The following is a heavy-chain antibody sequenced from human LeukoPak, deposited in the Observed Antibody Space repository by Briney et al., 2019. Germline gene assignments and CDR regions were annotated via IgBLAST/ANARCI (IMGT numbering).Heavy chain of an antibody. V-gene: IGHV4-61*02. J-gene: IGHJ5*02. CDR1: GGSIRSGTYY. D-gene: IGHD4-17*01. Sequence: PSETLSLTCSVSGGSIRSGTYYWSWIRQPAGKGLEWIGRIYTSGSTNYNPSLKSRVTMSVDTSKNQFSLKLSSVTAADTAVYYCARGPLTVTRGFDPWGQGTLVTVSS. CDR2: IYTSGST. CDR3: ARGPLTVTRGFDP.